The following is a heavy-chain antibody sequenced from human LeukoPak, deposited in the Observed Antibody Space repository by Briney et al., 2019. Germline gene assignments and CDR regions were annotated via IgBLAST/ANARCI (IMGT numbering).Heavy chain of an antibody. CDR1: GYTFTTYY. Sequence: ASVKLSCKPSGYTFTTYYLHWVRQAPGQGLEWMGWINPKNGGTNYAQKLRGRFTMTRDTSINTAYMELTGLTSDDTALYYCARDPSNRYYTDVWGIGTTVTVS. CDR3: ARDPSNRYYTDV. D-gene: IGHD1-14*01. V-gene: IGHV1-2*02. CDR2: INPKNGGT. J-gene: IGHJ6*03.